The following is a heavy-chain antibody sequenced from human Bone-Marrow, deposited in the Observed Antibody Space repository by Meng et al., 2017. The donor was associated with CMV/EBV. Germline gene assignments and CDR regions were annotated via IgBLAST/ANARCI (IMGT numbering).Heavy chain of an antibody. CDR2: INPSGGST. CDR1: GYTFTSYY. J-gene: IGHJ5*02. V-gene: IGHV1-46*01. D-gene: IGHD2-2*01. Sequence: ASVKVSCKASGYTFTSYYMHWVRQAPGQGLEWMGIINPSGGSTSYAQKFQGRVTMTRDTSKNQFSLKLSSVTAADTAVYYCARAYCSSTSCYGPNWFDPWGQGTLVTGSS. CDR3: ARAYCSSTSCYGPNWFDP.